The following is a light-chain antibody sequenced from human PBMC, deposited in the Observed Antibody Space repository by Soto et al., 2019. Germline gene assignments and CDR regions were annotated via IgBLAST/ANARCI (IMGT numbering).Light chain of an antibody. Sequence: EIVLTQSPGTLSLSPGGRATLSCRASQSVRSSYLAWYQQRPGQAPRLLIFGASFRATGITDRFSGSGSGTDFTLTISRLEPEDFVVYYCQHYGSPLTFGGGTKVEIK. CDR1: QSVRSSY. CDR3: QHYGSPLT. J-gene: IGKJ4*01. CDR2: GAS. V-gene: IGKV3-20*01.